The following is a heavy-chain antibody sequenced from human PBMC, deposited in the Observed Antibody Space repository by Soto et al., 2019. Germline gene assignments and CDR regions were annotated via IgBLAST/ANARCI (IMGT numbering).Heavy chain of an antibody. CDR2: VKEDGSGK. J-gene: IGHJ4*02. Sequence: GGSLRLSCTASGFTFSSYWMSWVRQAPGKGLGRVANVKEDGSGKYYVDSVKGRFSISRDNARNSLYLQMNSLRVEDTAVYYCVRVGRLGGYWGQGALVTVSS. CDR3: VRVGRLGGY. V-gene: IGHV3-7*03. D-gene: IGHD3-16*01. CDR1: GFTFSSYW.